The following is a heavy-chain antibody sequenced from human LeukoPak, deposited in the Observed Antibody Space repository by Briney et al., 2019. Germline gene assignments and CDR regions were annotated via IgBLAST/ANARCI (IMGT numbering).Heavy chain of an antibody. J-gene: IGHJ4*02. CDR1: GFTLSSHA. CDR3: AKDFVAPYYYDSSGYFY. D-gene: IGHD3-22*01. CDR2: ISYDGNIK. V-gene: IGHV3-30*04. Sequence: GGSLRLSCAASGFTLSSHAIHWVRQAPGKGLEWVALISYDGNIKYYADSVKGRFTISRDNSKNTLSLQMNSLRPEDTAVYYCAKDFVAPYYYDSSGYFYWGQGTLVTVSS.